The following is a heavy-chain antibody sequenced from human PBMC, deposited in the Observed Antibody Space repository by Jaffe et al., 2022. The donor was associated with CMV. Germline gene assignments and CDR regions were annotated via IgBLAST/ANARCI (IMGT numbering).Heavy chain of an antibody. J-gene: IGHJ6*03. CDR3: ARGGVRRVRGVLSYYYYMDV. Sequence: QVQLQQWGAGLLKPSETLSLTCAVYGGSFSGYYWSWIRQPPGKGLEWIGEINHSGSTNYNPSLKSRVTISVDTSKNQFSLKLSSVTAADTAVYYCARGGVRRVRGVLSYYYYMDVWGKGTTVTVSS. CDR2: INHSGST. CDR1: GGSFSGYY. D-gene: IGHD3-10*01. V-gene: IGHV4-34*01.